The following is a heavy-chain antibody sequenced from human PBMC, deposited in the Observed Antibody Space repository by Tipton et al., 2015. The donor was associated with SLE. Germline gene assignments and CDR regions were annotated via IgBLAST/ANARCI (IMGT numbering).Heavy chain of an antibody. D-gene: IGHD1-14*01. CDR3: ARVLGQWEPAGGY. J-gene: IGHJ4*02. V-gene: IGHV1-8*01. CDR1: GYTFTNYD. CDR2: MNPNSGKV. Sequence: QSGAEVKKPGASVKVSCKASGYTFTNYDINWVRQATGQGLEWVGWMNPNSGKVGYAQKFQGRVTMTRDTSTSTAYMELSSLRSEDTAVYYCARVLGQWEPAGGYWGQGTLVTVSS.